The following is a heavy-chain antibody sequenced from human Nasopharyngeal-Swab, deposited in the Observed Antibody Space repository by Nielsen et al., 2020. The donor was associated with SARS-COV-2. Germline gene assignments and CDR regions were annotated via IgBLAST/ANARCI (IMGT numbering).Heavy chain of an antibody. CDR2: IVVGSGNT. V-gene: IGHV1-58*02. CDR3: AAPRSYYGSGSFRGFDL. CDR1: GFTFTSSA. J-gene: IGHJ2*01. D-gene: IGHD3-10*01. Sequence: SVKVSCKASGFTFTSSAMQWVRQARGQRLEWIGWIVVGSGNTNYAQKFQERVTITRDMSTSTAYTELSSLRSEDTAVYYCAAPRSYYGSGSFRGFDLWGRGTLVTVSS.